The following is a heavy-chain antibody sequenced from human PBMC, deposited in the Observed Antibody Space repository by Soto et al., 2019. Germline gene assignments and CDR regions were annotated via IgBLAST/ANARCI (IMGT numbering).Heavy chain of an antibody. V-gene: IGHV4-34*01. J-gene: IGHJ6*02. CDR3: ARGRKEWPDSSLSFDYYGLDV. Sequence: PSETLSLTCAVYGGSFSGYYWSWIRQPPGKGLEWIGEINHSGSTNYNPSLKSRVTISVDTSKNQFSLSLRSATAAAMAVYYCARGRKEWPDSSLSFDYYGLDVWGQGTLVTVSS. D-gene: IGHD2-15*01. CDR2: INHSGST. CDR1: GGSFSGYY.